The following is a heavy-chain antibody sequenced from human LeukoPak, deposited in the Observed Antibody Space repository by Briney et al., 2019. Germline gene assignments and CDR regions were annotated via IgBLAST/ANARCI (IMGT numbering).Heavy chain of an antibody. D-gene: IGHD4-17*01. CDR1: GFTFSRYW. Sequence: PGGSLRLSCAASGFTFSRYWMHWVRQAPGKGLVWVSRINSDGRNTTYADSVKGRFTISRDNAKNTLYLQMNTLRAGDTAVYCCSRSYAPLDYGDYSRYFDRWGRGTLVTVSS. CDR3: SRSYAPLDYGDYSRYFDR. V-gene: IGHV3-74*01. J-gene: IGHJ2*01. CDR2: INSDGRNT.